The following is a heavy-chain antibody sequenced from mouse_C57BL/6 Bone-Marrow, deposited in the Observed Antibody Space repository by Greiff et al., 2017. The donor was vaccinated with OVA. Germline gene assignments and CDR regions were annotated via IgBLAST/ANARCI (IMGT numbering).Heavy chain of an antibody. Sequence: EVMLVESGGGLVQPGGSLKLSCAASGFTFSDYYMYWVRQTPEKRLEWVAYISNGGGSTYYPDTVKGRFTISRDNAKNTLYLQMSRLKSEDTAMYYCARQGDDYDGFAYWGQGTLVTVSA. CDR1: GFTFSDYY. CDR3: ARQGDDYDGFAY. D-gene: IGHD2-4*01. CDR2: ISNGGGST. V-gene: IGHV5-12*01. J-gene: IGHJ3*01.